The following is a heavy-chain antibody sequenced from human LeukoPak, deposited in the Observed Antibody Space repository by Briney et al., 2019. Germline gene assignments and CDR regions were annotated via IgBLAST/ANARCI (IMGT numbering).Heavy chain of an antibody. J-gene: IGHJ4*02. CDR1: GYSFPNYW. D-gene: IGHD5-12*01. CDR3: ARWDSGCLDY. CDR2: IYPGDSNT. Sequence: GESLKISCKGSGYSFPNYWIGWVRQMPGKGLEWMGIIYPGDSNTRFSPSFQGQVTISADKSISTAYLQWSSLKASDTAMYYCARWDSGCLDYWGQGTLVTVSS. V-gene: IGHV5-51*01.